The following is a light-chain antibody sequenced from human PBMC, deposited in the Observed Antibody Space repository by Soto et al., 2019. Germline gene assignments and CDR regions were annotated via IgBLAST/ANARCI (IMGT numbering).Light chain of an antibody. CDR3: QQRSNWFRT. Sequence: EIVWTQSPATLSLSPGERATLSCRASQSVSSYLAWYQQKPGQAPRLLIYDASNRATGIPARFSGSGSGTDFTLTISSLEPEDFAVYYCQQRSNWFRTFGQGTKVEIK. CDR1: QSVSSY. CDR2: DAS. V-gene: IGKV3-11*01. J-gene: IGKJ1*01.